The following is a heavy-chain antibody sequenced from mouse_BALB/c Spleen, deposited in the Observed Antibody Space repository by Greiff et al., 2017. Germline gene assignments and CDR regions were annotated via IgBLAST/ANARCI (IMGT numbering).Heavy chain of an antibody. CDR3: ARRTFAY. CDR2: IFPGTGTT. CDR1: GYTFTSYW. V-gene: IGHV1S132*01. J-gene: IGHJ3*01. Sequence: QVQLQQSGAELVKPGASVKLSCKTSGYTFTSYWIQWVKQRPGQGLGWIGEIFPGTGTTYYNEKFKGKATLTIDTSSSTAYMQLSSLTSEDSAVYFCARRTFAYWGQGTLVTVSA.